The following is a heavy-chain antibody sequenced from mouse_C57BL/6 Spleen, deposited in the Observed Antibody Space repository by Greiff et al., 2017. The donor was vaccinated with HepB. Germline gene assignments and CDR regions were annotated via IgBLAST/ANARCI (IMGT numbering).Heavy chain of an antibody. Sequence: QVQLQQPGAELVMPGASVKLSCKASGYTFTSYWMHWVKQRPGQGLEWIGEIDPSDSYTNYNQKFKGKSTLTVDKSSSTAYMQLSSLTSEDSAVYYCAREDAYYSNLRDAMDYWGQGTSVTVSS. J-gene: IGHJ4*01. CDR1: GYTFTSYW. CDR3: AREDAYYSNLRDAMDY. D-gene: IGHD2-5*01. CDR2: IDPSDSYT. V-gene: IGHV1-69*01.